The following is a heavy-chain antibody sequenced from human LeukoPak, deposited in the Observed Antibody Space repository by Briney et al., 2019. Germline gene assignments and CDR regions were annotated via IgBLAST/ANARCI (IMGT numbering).Heavy chain of an antibody. CDR1: RFAFNNYA. CDR2: ISGSGGST. Sequence: GGSLRLSCAASRFAFNNYAMSWVRQAPGKGLECVSSISGSGGSTYYAESVKGRFTISRDNSKNTLYLQMNSLRAEDTAVYYCAKLPDYAPFAEYFQHWGQGTLVTVSS. D-gene: IGHD4/OR15-4a*01. CDR3: AKLPDYAPFAEYFQH. V-gene: IGHV3-23*01. J-gene: IGHJ1*01.